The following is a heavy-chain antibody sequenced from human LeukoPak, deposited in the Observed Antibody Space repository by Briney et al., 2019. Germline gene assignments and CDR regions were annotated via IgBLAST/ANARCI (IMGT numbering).Heavy chain of an antibody. D-gene: IGHD4-17*01. J-gene: IGHJ4*02. CDR3: ARETSTVTSPYFDY. CDR1: GYTFTSYY. V-gene: IGHV1-2*04. Sequence: ASVKVSCKASGYTFTSYYMHWVRQAPGQGLEWMGWINPNSGGTNYAQKFQGWVTMTRDTSISTAYMELSRLRSDDTAVYYCARETSTVTSPYFDYWGQGTLVTVSS. CDR2: INPNSGGT.